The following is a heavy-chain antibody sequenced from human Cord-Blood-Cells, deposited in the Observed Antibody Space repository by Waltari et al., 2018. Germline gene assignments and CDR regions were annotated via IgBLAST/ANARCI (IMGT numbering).Heavy chain of an antibody. CDR3: ARRRNWNYFDY. Sequence: QLQLQESGPGLVKPSETLSLTCTVSAGPISSSSYYWGWIRQPPGKGLEWIGSIYYSGSTYYNPSLKSRVTISVDTSKNQFSLKLSSVTAADTAVYYCARRRNWNYFDYWGRGTLVTVSS. D-gene: IGHD1-1*01. V-gene: IGHV4-39*01. CDR2: IYYSGST. CDR1: AGPISSSSYY. J-gene: IGHJ4*02.